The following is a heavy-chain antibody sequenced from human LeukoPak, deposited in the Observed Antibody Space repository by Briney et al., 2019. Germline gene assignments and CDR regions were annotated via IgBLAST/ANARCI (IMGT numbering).Heavy chain of an antibody. CDR3: ARDLGSSSWYGYNWFDP. V-gene: IGHV1-3*01. J-gene: IGHJ5*02. Sequence: ASVKVSCKASGYTFASYAMHWVRQAPGQRLEWMGWINAGNGNTKYSQKFQGRVTITRDTSASTAYMELSSLRSEDTAVYYCARDLGSSSWYGYNWFDPWGQGTLVTVSS. CDR1: GYTFASYA. CDR2: INAGNGNT. D-gene: IGHD6-13*01.